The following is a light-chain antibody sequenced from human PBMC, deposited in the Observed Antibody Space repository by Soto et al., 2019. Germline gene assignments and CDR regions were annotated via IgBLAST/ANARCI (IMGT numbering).Light chain of an antibody. Sequence: QPVLTQPPSASGTPGQRVTISCSGSSSNIGSNTVNWYQQLPGTAPQLLIYSNNQRPSGVPDRFSGSKSGTSASLAISGLQSEDEDDYYCAAWDDSLNGPMFGGGTKLTVL. CDR3: AAWDDSLNGPM. V-gene: IGLV1-44*01. CDR1: SSNIGSNT. CDR2: SNN. J-gene: IGLJ3*02.